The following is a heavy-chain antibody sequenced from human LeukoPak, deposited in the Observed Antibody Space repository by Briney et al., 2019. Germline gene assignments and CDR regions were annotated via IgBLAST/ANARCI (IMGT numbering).Heavy chain of an antibody. J-gene: IGHJ3*02. CDR1: GGSFSGYY. CDR3: ARGLGIAVAGKVNAFDI. V-gene: IGHV4-34*01. Sequence: SETLSLTCAVYGGSFSGYYWSWIRQPPGKGLEWIGEINHSGSTNYNPSLKSRVTISVDTSKNQFSLKLSSVTAADTAVCYCARGLGIAVAGKVNAFDIWGQGTMVTVSS. D-gene: IGHD6-19*01. CDR2: INHSGST.